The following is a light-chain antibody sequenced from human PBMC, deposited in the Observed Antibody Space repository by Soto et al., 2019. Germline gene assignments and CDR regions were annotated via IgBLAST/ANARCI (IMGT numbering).Light chain of an antibody. CDR2: DVR. V-gene: IGLV2-11*01. CDR1: SSDVGAYNF. CDR3: CSYAGTYSPV. Sequence: QSVLTQPPSVSGSPGQSVTISCTGTSSDVGAYNFVSWYQQYPGKAPKLIIFDVRARPSGVPDRFSGSKSGNTASLTISGLQADDEADYYCCSYAGTYSPVLGGGTQLTVL. J-gene: IGLJ2*01.